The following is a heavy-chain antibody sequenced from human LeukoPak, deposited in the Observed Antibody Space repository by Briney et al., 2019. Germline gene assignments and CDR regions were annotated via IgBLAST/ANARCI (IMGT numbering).Heavy chain of an antibody. J-gene: IGHJ4*02. CDR3: LVTTRSRGFDY. V-gene: IGHV3-7*01. Sequence: GGSLRLSCAASGFTFSSYWMSWVRQAPGEGLEWVANIRQDGSVQNYVDSVKGRFTISRDNPKNSVYLQMSSLRAEGTAVYYCLVTTRSRGFDYWGQGTLVTVSS. CDR1: GFTFSSYW. D-gene: IGHD1/OR15-1a*01. CDR2: IRQDGSVQ.